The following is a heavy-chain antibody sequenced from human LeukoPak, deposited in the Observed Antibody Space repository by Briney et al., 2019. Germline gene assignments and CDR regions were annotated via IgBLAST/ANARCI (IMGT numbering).Heavy chain of an antibody. CDR1: GFTFSTYW. J-gene: IGHJ4*02. V-gene: IGHV3-7*03. CDR3: ARGTPFGAY. Sequence: PGGSLRLSCAASGFTFSTYWMSWVRQAPGKGLEWVANIKQDGSERYYVDPVKGRFTISRDNTGNSLFLQMNSLRAEDTAVYYCARGTPFGAYWGQGTLVTVSS. CDR2: IKQDGSER. D-gene: IGHD3-3*01.